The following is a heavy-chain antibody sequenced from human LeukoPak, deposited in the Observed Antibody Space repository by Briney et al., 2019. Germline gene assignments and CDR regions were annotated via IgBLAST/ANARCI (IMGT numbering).Heavy chain of an antibody. D-gene: IGHD6-25*01. J-gene: IGHJ4*02. CDR3: ARRGRNSSGWQDYL. CDR1: GGSISSYY. V-gene: IGHV4-59*01. Sequence: SETLSLTCTVSGGSISSYYWIWIRQPPRKGLEWIANIYHTGCTNYHPSLSSRVTISIDTAKNQFSLKLTSVTAADTAVYYCARRGRNSSGWQDYLWGQGTLVTVSS. CDR2: IYHTGCT.